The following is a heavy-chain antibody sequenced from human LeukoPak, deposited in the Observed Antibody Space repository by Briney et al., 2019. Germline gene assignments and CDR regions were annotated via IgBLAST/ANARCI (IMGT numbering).Heavy chain of an antibody. J-gene: IGHJ5*02. CDR1: GGSFSGYY. CDR3: AGCPKQQLVSGWFDP. V-gene: IGHV4-34*01. CDR2: INHSGST. D-gene: IGHD6-13*01. Sequence: SETLSLTCAVYGGSFSGYYWSWIRQPPGKGLEWIGEINHSGSTNYNPSLRSRVTISVDTSKNQFSLKLSSVTAADTAVCYCAGCPKQQLVSGWFDPWGQGTLVTVSS.